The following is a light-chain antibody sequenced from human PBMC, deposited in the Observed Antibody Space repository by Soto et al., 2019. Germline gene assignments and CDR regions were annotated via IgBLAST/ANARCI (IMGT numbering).Light chain of an antibody. V-gene: IGKV3-15*01. CDR2: GAS. Sequence: ERLMTQSPATRSVSALGTATLAFRASQSVSSNLAWYQQKPGQAPRLLIYGASTRATGIPARFSGSGSGTEFTLTISSLQSEDFAVYYCQQYNNWPRTFGQGTKVDIK. J-gene: IGKJ1*01. CDR3: QQYNNWPRT. CDR1: QSVSSN.